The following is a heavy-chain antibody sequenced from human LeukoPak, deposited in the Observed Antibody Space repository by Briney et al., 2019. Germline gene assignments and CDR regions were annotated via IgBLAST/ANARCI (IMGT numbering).Heavy chain of an antibody. D-gene: IGHD2-15*01. Sequence: SXXXXRQAPXXGLEWVSYISSSSSTIYYADSVKGRFTISRDNAKNSLYLQMNSLRDEDTAVYYCARAVRRYCSGGSCVNFDYWGQGTLVTVSS. CDR2: ISSSSSTI. J-gene: IGHJ4*02. CDR3: ARAVRRYCSGGSCVNFDY. CDR1: S. V-gene: IGHV3-48*02.